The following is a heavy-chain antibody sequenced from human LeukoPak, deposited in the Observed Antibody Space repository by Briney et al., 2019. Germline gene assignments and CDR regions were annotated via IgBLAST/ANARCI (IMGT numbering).Heavy chain of an antibody. Sequence: PSETLSLTCTVSGGSISDYYWSWIRQPPGKGLEWIGYIYYNGNNNYNPSLKSRVTISVDTSKNQFSLKLTSVTAADTAVYYCARGDRADSSSWYNWFDPWGQGTLVTVSS. J-gene: IGHJ5*02. V-gene: IGHV4-59*01. CDR1: GGSISDYY. CDR3: ARGDRADSSSWYNWFDP. CDR2: IYYNGNN. D-gene: IGHD6-13*01.